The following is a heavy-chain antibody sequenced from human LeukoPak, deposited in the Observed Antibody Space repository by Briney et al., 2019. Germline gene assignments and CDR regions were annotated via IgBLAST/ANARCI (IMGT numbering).Heavy chain of an antibody. CDR2: ISGSGGIT. CDR1: GFAFSSYA. CDR3: AKYLVVSTPFFDY. V-gene: IGHV3-23*01. D-gene: IGHD5/OR15-5a*01. J-gene: IGHJ4*02. Sequence: GGSLRLSCAASGFAFSSYAMTWVRQAPGKGLEWVSAISGSGGITHYAGSVQGRFTISRDNSKNTLYLQMNSLRAEDTAVYYCAKYLVVSTPFFDYWGRGTLVAVSS.